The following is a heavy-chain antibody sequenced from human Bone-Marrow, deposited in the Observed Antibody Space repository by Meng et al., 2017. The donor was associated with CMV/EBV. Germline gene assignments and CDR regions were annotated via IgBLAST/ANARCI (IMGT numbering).Heavy chain of an antibody. D-gene: IGHD6-6*01. J-gene: IGHJ5*02. V-gene: IGHV1-2*02. Sequence: ASVKVSCKASGYTFTCYYMHWVRQAPGQGLEWMGWINPNSGGTSYAQKFQGRVTMTRERSTSTVYMELSSLRSEDTAVYYCAIDPIAARPFGWFDPLGQGTLVTVSS. CDR3: AIDPIAARPFGWFDP. CDR2: INPNSGGT. CDR1: GYTFTCYY.